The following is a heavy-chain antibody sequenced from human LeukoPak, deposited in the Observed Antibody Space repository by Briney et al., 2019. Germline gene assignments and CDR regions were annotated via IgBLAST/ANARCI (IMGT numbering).Heavy chain of an antibody. V-gene: IGHV3-48*01. D-gene: IGHD1-26*01. CDR3: ARAFGAFPFDY. CDR2: ISSSSSTI. CDR1: GGSISSSS. J-gene: IGHJ4*02. Sequence: ETLSLTCTVSGGSISSSSYYWGWIRQPPGKGLEWVSYISSSSSTIYYADSVKGRFTISRDNAKNSLYLQMNSLRAEDTAVYYCARAFGAFPFDYWGQGTLVTVSS.